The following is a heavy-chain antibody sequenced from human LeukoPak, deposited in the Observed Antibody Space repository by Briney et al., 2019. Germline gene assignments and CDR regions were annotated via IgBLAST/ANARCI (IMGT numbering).Heavy chain of an antibody. J-gene: IGHJ4*02. D-gene: IGHD3-22*01. CDR2: IYPADSDT. Sequence: GESLKISCKGSGYSFTNYWIGWVRQMPGKGLEWMGIIYPADSDTTYSPSFQGQVTISVDKSISTAYLHWSSLKASDTAMYCCARHSGVNTDYWGQGTLVTVSS. CDR3: ARHSGVNTDY. V-gene: IGHV5-51*01. CDR1: GYSFTNYW.